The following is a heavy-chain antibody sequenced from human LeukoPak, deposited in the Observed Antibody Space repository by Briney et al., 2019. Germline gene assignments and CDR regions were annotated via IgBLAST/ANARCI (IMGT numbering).Heavy chain of an antibody. CDR3: ARDRVYCSGGSCYSGWFDP. Sequence: PSETLSLTCTVSGGSISSSSYYWGWIRQPPGKGLEWIGSIYYSGSTYYNPSLKSRVTISVDTSKNQLSLKLSSVTAADTAVYYCARDRVYCSGGSCYSGWFDPWGQGTLVTVSS. D-gene: IGHD2-15*01. CDR1: GGSISSSSYY. V-gene: IGHV4-39*07. CDR2: IYYSGST. J-gene: IGHJ5*02.